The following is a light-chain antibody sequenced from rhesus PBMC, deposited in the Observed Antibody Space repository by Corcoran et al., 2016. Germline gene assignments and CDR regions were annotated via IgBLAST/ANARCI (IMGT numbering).Light chain of an antibody. CDR3: QHYYSTPYS. CDR1: QGISNY. V-gene: IGKV1-25*02. J-gene: IGKJ2*01. Sequence: DIQMTQSPSSLSASVGDRVTITCRASQGISNYLAWYQQQQGETPKLLIYAASGLQSGIPSRFRGSGGGTDFTLTISSLQSEDFATYYCQHYYSTPYSFGQGTKVDIK. CDR2: AAS.